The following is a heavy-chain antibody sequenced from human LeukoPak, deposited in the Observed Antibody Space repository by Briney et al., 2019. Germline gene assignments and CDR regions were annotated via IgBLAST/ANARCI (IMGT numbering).Heavy chain of an antibody. CDR3: ARGGVATIPLVY. CDR1: GFTFSSYW. D-gene: IGHD5-12*01. V-gene: IGHV3-74*01. J-gene: IGHJ4*02. CDR2: INSDGSST. Sequence: GGSLGLFCAASGFTFSSYWMHWVRQAPGKGLVWVSRINSDGSSTSYADSAKGRFTISRDNAKNTLYLQMNSLRAEDTAVYYCARGGVATIPLVYWGQGTLVTVSS.